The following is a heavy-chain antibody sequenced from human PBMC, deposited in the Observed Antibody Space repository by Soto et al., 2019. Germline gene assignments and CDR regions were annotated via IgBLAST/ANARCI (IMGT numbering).Heavy chain of an antibody. D-gene: IGHD3-3*01. CDR2: IYSGGST. V-gene: IGHV3-53*01. CDR3: ARDGLYDFRALAGTTEYGMDG. J-gene: IGHJ6*02. CDR1: GFTVSSND. Sequence: HPGGFLRLSCAASGFTVSSNDVSWVRQAPGKGLEWVSVIYSGGSTYYADSVKGRFTISRDNSKNTLYLQMNSLRAEDTAVYYCARDGLYDFRALAGTTEYGMDGWGQGTRVTVSS.